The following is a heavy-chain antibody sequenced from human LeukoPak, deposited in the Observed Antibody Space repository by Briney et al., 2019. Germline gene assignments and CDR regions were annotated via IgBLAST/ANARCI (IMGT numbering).Heavy chain of an antibody. CDR2: IYTSGST. D-gene: IGHD2-2*02. Sequence: SETLSLTCTVSGGSISSGSYYWSWIRQPAGKGLEWIGRIYTSGSTNYNPSLKSRVTISVDTSKNQFSLMLSSVTAADTAVYYCAREHCSSTSCYTNEGFDYWGQGTLVTVSS. CDR3: AREHCSSTSCYTNEGFDY. J-gene: IGHJ4*02. CDR1: GGSISSGSYY. V-gene: IGHV4-61*02.